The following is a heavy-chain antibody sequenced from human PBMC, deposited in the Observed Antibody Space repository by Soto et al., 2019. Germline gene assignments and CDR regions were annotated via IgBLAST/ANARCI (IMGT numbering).Heavy chain of an antibody. D-gene: IGHD5-12*01. CDR3: AVGGDVVGTIGHFY. Sequence: EVQLLESGGGLVQPGGSLRLSCATSGFTFSTSAMTWVRQAPGKGLEWVSSITDGGGLTYYADSVKGRCTISRDNSEKTLSLQMRSLKTDDTAVYYCAVGGDVVGTIGHFYWGQVTLVTVSS. V-gene: IGHV3-23*01. CDR2: ITDGGGLT. CDR1: GFTFSTSA. J-gene: IGHJ4*02.